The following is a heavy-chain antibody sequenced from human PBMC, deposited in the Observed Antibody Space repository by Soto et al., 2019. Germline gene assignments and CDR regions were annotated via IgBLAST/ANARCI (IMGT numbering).Heavy chain of an antibody. CDR3: AREAPYCTSATCPKFYDMDV. J-gene: IGHJ6*02. CDR2: IIPILNSP. V-gene: IGHV1-69*01. Sequence: QVQLVQSGAEVEKPGSSVKVSCKASGGTFGSYAITWVRRAPGQGLEWLGGIIPILNSPAYAQKFQARVVITADEVTTTAYMELNSLRFDDTAVYYCAREAPYCTSATCPKFYDMDVWGQGTTVTVAS. D-gene: IGHD2-2*01. CDR1: GGTFGSYA.